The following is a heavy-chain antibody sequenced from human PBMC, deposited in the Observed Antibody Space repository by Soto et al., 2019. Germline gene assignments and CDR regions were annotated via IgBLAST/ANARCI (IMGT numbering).Heavy chain of an antibody. CDR3: ERYSSYNWFDP. J-gene: IGHJ5*02. V-gene: IGHV4-31*03. CDR1: GGSISSGGYY. D-gene: IGHD4-4*01. CDR2: IYYSGST. Sequence: PSETLSLTCTVSGGSISSGGYYWSWIRQHPGKGLEWIGYIYYSGSTYYNPSLKSRVTISVDTSKNQFSLKLSSVTAADTAVYYCERYSSYNWFDPWGQGTLVTVSS.